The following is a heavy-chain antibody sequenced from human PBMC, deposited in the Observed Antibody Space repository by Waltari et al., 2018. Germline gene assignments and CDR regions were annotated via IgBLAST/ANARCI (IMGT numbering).Heavy chain of an antibody. Sequence: QVQLVESGGGVVQPGRSLRRSCAASGFTFSSYGRHGVRQAPGKGLEWGACLWHDGRNKFYAASGEGRFTISRHTSKHTLYLQMNSLRAEDTAVYYCARGTAYYDILTGYYVPLGYWGQGTLVTVSS. CDR1: GFTFSSYG. V-gene: IGHV3-33*01. D-gene: IGHD3-9*01. J-gene: IGHJ4*02. CDR2: LWHDGRNK. CDR3: ARGTAYYDILTGYYVPLGY.